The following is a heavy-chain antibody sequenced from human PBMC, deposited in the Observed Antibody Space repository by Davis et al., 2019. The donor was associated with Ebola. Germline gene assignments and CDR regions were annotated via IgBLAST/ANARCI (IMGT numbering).Heavy chain of an antibody. J-gene: IGHJ6*02. CDR1: GYTFTSYG. CDR2: ISAYNGNT. D-gene: IGHD6-13*01. CDR3: ARDLIAAAEDAPYGMDV. V-gene: IGHV1-18*04. Sequence: SVKVSCKASGYTFTSYGISWVRQAPGQGLEWMGWISAYNGNTNYAQKLQGRVTMTTDTSTSTAYMELRSLRSEDTAVYYCARDLIAAAEDAPYGMDVWGQGTTVTVSS.